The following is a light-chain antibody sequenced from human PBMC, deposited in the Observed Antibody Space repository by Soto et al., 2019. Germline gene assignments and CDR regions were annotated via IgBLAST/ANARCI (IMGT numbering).Light chain of an antibody. CDR3: QQYNKWPPGIT. J-gene: IGKJ5*01. Sequence: EIVMTQSPATLSVSPGARVTLSCSASQSVSIDLAWYQQTPGQAPRLLIYGASTRATGVPARFSGSASGTQFTLTISSLQSEDFTVYYCQQYNKWPPGITFGQGTRLEIK. CDR1: QSVSID. CDR2: GAS. V-gene: IGKV3-15*01.